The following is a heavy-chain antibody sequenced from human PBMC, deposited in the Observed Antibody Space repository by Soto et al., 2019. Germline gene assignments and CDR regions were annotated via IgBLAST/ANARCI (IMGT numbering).Heavy chain of an antibody. CDR1: GFTFSSYS. V-gene: IGHV3-30-3*01. J-gene: IGHJ4*02. CDR3: VLGRTVNDHDGFDS. D-gene: IGHD2-2*01. Sequence: QVQLVESGGGVVQPGRSLRLSCAASGFTFSSYSKHWVRQAPGKGLEWVAAISYDENSKYFADSVKGRFTISRDNSRNTLSLQMNSLGPEDSAVYYCVLGRTVNDHDGFDSWGQGTLVTVSS. CDR2: ISYDENSK.